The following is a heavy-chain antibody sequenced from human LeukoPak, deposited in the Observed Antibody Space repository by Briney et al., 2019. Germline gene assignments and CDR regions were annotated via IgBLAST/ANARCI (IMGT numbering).Heavy chain of an antibody. J-gene: IGHJ3*02. V-gene: IGHV4-61*02. Sequence: PSETLSLTCIVSGGSIRSVNYYWNWIRQPAGKGLEWIGRIYINGNTNYNPSLKSRVSISADMSKNQFSLKLSSVTAADTAVYFCAREVEGDAFDIWGQGTMVTVSS. D-gene: IGHD1-26*01. CDR2: IYINGNT. CDR3: AREVEGDAFDI. CDR1: GGSIRSVNYY.